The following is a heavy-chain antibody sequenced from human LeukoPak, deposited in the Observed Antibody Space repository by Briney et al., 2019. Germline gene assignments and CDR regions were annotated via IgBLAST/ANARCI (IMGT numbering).Heavy chain of an antibody. J-gene: IGHJ4*02. Sequence: GGSLRLSCAASGSTFSSYSMNWVRQAPGKGLEWVSYISSSSSTIYYADSVKGRFTISRDNAKNSLYLQMNSLRAEDTAVYYCARGRDSSSSYPGYWGQGALVTVSS. CDR1: GSTFSSYS. CDR2: ISSSSSTI. D-gene: IGHD6-6*01. CDR3: ARGRDSSSSYPGY. V-gene: IGHV3-48*01.